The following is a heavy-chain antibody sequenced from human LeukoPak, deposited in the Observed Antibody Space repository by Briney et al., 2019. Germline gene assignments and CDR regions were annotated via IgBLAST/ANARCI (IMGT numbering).Heavy chain of an antibody. V-gene: IGHV1-46*01. Sequence: ASVKVSCKASGYTFTSYYMHWVRQAPGQGLEWMGIINPSGGSTSYAQKFQGRVTMTRDTSTSTVYMELSSLISEDTAVYYCATPLDYYDRSGYHQGGDWGQGTLVTVSS. D-gene: IGHD3-22*01. J-gene: IGHJ4*02. CDR1: GYTFTSYY. CDR3: ATPLDYYDRSGYHQGGD. CDR2: INPSGGST.